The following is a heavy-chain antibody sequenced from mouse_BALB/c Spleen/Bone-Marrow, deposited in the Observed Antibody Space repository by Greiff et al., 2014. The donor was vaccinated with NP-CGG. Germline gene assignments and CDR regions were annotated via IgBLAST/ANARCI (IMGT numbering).Heavy chain of an antibody. CDR3: ARRNGNYYFDY. CDR2: IHYSGTT. J-gene: IGHJ2*01. V-gene: IGHV3-1*02. CDR1: GSSLTSGYC. Sequence: PLKGSRPGLGKPSQSLSLTCTFTGSSLTSGYCWAWVPQFPGKKMEWMGYIHYSGTTNSNPSLKSRISITRDTSKNQFFLQLNSVTTEDTATYYCARRNGNYYFDYWGQGTTLTVSS. D-gene: IGHD2-1*01.